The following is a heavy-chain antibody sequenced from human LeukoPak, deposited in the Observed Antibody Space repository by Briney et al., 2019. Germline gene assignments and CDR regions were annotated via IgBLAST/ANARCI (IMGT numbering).Heavy chain of an antibody. CDR2: INEEGSEK. CDR3: AKVISSSCGIGGY. D-gene: IGHD6-13*01. Sequence: GGSLRLSCAASGFTFSTYWMSWVRQAPGKGLEWVANINEEGSEKYYVDSVKGRFTISRDNAKNLLYRQMNSLRAEDTAVYYCAKVISSSCGIGGYWGQGTLVTVSS. CDR1: GFTFSTYW. V-gene: IGHV3-7*03. J-gene: IGHJ4*02.